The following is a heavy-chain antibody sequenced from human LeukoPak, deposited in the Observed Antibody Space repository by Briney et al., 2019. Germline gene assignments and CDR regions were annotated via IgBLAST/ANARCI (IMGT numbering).Heavy chain of an antibody. D-gene: IGHD6-13*01. J-gene: IGHJ1*01. CDR2: IYYSGST. V-gene: IGHV4-31*03. CDR3: ARAQQYSSSWLPNLYFQH. CDR1: GGSISSGGYY. Sequence: SETLSLTCTVSGGSISSGGYYWSWIRQHPGKGLEWIGYIYYSGSTYYNPSLKSRVTISVDTSKNQFSLKLSSVTAADTAVYYCARAQQYSSSWLPNLYFQHWGQGTLVTVSS.